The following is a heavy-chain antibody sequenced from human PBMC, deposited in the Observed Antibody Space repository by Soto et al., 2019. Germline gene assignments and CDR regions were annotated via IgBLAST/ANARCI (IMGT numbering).Heavy chain of an antibody. V-gene: IGHV3-21*01. J-gene: IGHJ3*02. D-gene: IGHD3-22*01. CDR2: ISSGSSYI. CDR1: GFTFSTYN. CDR3: ARGSVIIGYYLNSIDI. Sequence: GGSLRLSCAASGFTFSTYNMNWVRQPPGKGLEWVSSISSGSSYIYYGDSVRGRFTISRDNAKNSLYLQMNSLRAEDTAVYYCARGSVIIGYYLNSIDIWGQGTLGTVS.